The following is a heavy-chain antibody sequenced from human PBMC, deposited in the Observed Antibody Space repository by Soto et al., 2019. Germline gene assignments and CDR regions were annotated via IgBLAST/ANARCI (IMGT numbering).Heavy chain of an antibody. Sequence: PGGCLRLSCAASGFTFSSYAMSWVRQAPGKGLEWVSAISGSGGSTYYADSVKGRFTISRDNSKNTLYLQMNSLRAEDTAVYYCAKTLGVVSWFDYWGQGTLVTVSS. J-gene: IGHJ4*02. V-gene: IGHV3-23*01. D-gene: IGHD3-3*01. CDR1: GFTFSSYA. CDR2: ISGSGGST. CDR3: AKTLGVVSWFDY.